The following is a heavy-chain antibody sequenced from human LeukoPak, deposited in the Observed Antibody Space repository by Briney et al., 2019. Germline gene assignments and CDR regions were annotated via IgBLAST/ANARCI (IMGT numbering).Heavy chain of an antibody. CDR3: ASGLPRDGYNPEYYLDY. V-gene: IGHV1-69*05. Sequence: EASVKVTCKASGGTFSSYAISWVRQAPGQGLEWMGGIIPIFGTANYAQKFQGRVTITTDESTSTAYMELSSLRSEDTAVYYCASGLPRDGYNPEYYLDYWGQGTLVTVSS. J-gene: IGHJ4*02. CDR2: IIPIFGTA. CDR1: GGTFSSYA. D-gene: IGHD5-24*01.